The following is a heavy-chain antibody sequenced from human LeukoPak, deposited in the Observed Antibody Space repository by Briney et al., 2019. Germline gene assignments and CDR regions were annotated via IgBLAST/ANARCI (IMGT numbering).Heavy chain of an antibody. CDR3: ARGGVQQWLVKYNWFDP. CDR1: GFTFSSYA. J-gene: IGHJ5*02. V-gene: IGHV3-30*04. CDR2: ISYDGSNK. Sequence: GGSLRLSCAASGFTFSSYAMHWVRQAPGKGLEWVAVISYDGSNKYYADSVKGRFTISRDNSKNTLYLQMNSLRAEDTAVYYCARGGVQQWLVKYNWFDPWGQGTLVTVSS. D-gene: IGHD6-19*01.